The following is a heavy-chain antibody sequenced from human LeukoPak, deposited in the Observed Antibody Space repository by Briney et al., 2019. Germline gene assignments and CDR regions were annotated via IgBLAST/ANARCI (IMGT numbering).Heavy chain of an antibody. CDR3: VGGAPNWGFDF. V-gene: IGHV1-8*01. D-gene: IGHD7-27*01. CDR1: GYTFTSYD. Sequence: AASVKVSCKASGYTFTSYDINWVRQATGQGSEWMGWMSPSTGNTGYAQKFQGRVTMTRYTSVSTAYMELSSLRSEDTAVYCVGGAPNWGFDFWGQGTLVTVSS. J-gene: IGHJ4*02. CDR2: MSPSTGNT.